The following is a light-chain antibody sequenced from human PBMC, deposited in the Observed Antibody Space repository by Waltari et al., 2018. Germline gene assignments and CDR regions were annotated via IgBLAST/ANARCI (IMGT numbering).Light chain of an antibody. Sequence: DIVMTYSPDSLPVSLGERATINLESGQGVLYSSNNKNYLAWYQQKPGQPPKLLIYWASTRESGVPDRFSGSGSGTDFTLTISSLQAEDVAVYYCQQYYSTPRTFGQGTKLEIK. CDR3: QQYYSTPRT. J-gene: IGKJ2*01. CDR2: WAS. V-gene: IGKV4-1*01. CDR1: QGVLYSSNNKNY.